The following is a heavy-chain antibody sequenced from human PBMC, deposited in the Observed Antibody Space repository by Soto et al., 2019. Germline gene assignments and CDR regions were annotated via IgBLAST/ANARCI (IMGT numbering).Heavy chain of an antibody. CDR3: ASRGSGSYYDY. J-gene: IGHJ4*02. V-gene: IGHV3-23*01. CDR2: ISGSGGST. D-gene: IGHD1-26*01. CDR1: GFTFSSYA. Sequence: EVQLLESGGGLVQPGGSLRLSCAASGFTFSSYAMRWVRQAPVKGLEWVSAISGSGGSTYYADSVKGRFTISRDNSKNTLYLQMNSLRAEDTAVYYWASRGSGSYYDYWGQGPLVTVSS.